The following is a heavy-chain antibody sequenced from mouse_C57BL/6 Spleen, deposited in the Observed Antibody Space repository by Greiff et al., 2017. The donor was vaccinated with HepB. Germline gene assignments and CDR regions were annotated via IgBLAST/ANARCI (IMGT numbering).Heavy chain of an antibody. D-gene: IGHD2-5*01. CDR1: GFSLTSYG. CDR3: ARNPYYSNCWYFDV. V-gene: IGHV2-2*01. CDR2: IWSGGST. Sequence: QVQLKESGPGLVQPSQSLSITCTVSGFSLTSYGVHWVRQSPGKGLEWLGVIWSGGSTDYNAAFISRLSISKDNSKSQVFFKMNSLQADDTAIYYCARNPYYSNCWYFDVWGTGTTVTVSS. J-gene: IGHJ1*03.